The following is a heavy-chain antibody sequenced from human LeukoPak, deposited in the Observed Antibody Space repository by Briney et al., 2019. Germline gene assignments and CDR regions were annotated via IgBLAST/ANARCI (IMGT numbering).Heavy chain of an antibody. J-gene: IGHJ6*02. V-gene: IGHV4-34*01. D-gene: IGHD3-10*01. CDR2: INHSGST. CDR3: ARGLLPPYYGPGLYRDYYYGMDV. Sequence: PSETLSLTCAVYGGSFSGYYWSWIRQPPGKGLEWIGEINHSGSTNYNPSLKSRVTISVDTSKNQFSLKLSSVTAADTAVYYCARGLLPPYYGPGLYRDYYYGMDVWGQGTTVTVSS. CDR1: GGSFSGYY.